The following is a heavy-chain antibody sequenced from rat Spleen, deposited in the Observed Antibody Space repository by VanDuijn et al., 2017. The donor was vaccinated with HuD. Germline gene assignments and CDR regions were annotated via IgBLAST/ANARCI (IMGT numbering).Heavy chain of an antibody. CDR2: ISTGGANT. CDR1: GYTFSNYD. J-gene: IGHJ2*01. CDR3: ATRPNWERDYFDY. V-gene: IGHV5S13*01. D-gene: IGHD5-1*01. Sequence: EVQLVVSGGGFVQPGRSLKLSCAASGYTFSNYDVAWVRQAPTKGLEWIASISTGGANTYYRDSVKGRFTISRDNAKNIQYLQMDSLRSEDTATYYCATRPNWERDYFDYWGQGVMVTVSS.